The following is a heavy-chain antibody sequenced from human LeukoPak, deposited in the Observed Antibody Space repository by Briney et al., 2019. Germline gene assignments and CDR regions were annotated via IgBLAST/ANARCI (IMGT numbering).Heavy chain of an antibody. J-gene: IGHJ4*02. Sequence: ASVKVSCKASGYTFISYGITWVRQAPGQGLEWMGWISPYTTKTNYAQSLQGRVTMTTDTSTSTAYMELRSLRSDDTAVYYCARYGNWYYFDYWGQGTLVTVSS. V-gene: IGHV1-18*01. CDR3: ARYGNWYYFDY. CDR1: GYTFISYG. D-gene: IGHD4-11*01. CDR2: ISPYTTKT.